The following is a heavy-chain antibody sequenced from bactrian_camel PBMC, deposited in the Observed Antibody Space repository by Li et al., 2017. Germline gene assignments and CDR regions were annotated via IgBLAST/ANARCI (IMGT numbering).Heavy chain of an antibody. CDR2: IDSERVT. J-gene: IGHJ4*01. D-gene: IGHD6*01. CDR3: AADAWPEGSWPRCDFKY. CDR1: GYDSSNSNYSTYC. V-gene: IGHV3S53*01. Sequence: HVQLVESGGGSVQAGGSLRLSCSASGYDSSNSNYSTYCMGWFRQAPGKEREGVATIDSERVTNYADSVKGRATISKDNAKNTLYLQMNSLKPEDTAMYYCAADAWPEGSWPRCDFKYWGQGTQVTVS.